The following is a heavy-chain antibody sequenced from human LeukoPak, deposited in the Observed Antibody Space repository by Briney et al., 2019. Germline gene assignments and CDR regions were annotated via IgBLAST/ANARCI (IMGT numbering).Heavy chain of an antibody. D-gene: IGHD3-9*01. Sequence: SETLSLTCAVYGGSFSGYYWSWIRQPPGKGLEWIGEINHSGSTNYNPSLKSRVTISVDTSKNQFSLKLSSVTAADTAVYYCAGGILTTNFDYWGQGTLVTVSS. J-gene: IGHJ4*02. CDR2: INHSGST. CDR1: GGSFSGYY. CDR3: AGGILTTNFDY. V-gene: IGHV4-34*01.